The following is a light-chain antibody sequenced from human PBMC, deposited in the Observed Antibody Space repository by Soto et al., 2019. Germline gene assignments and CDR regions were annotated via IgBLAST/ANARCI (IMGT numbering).Light chain of an antibody. CDR1: PSIXSK. CDR2: GAS. J-gene: IGKJ5*01. V-gene: IGKV3-15*01. Sequence: IGLTQSAATLSLSPGERATLSCRASPSIXSKLAWYQQRPGQAPRILTDGASTRATGGPVRLRGSGSGTEFTLTISGLQSEDFAVYCCQQYEKGPPTFGGGTRLEI. CDR3: QQYEKGPPT.